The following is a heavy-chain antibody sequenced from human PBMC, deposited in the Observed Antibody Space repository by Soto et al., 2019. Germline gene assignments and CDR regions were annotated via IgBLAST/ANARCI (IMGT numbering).Heavy chain of an antibody. CDR1: GGTFSSYT. D-gene: IGHD6-13*01. CDR3: ARAVAAAGTRAYYYYYGMDV. V-gene: IGHV1-69*02. J-gene: IGHJ6*02. Sequence: GASVKVSCKASGGTFSSYTISWVRQAPGQGLEWMGRIIPILGIANYAQKFQGRVTITADKSTSTAYMELSSLRSEDTAVYYCARAVAAAGTRAYYYYYGMDVWGQGTTVTVSS. CDR2: IIPILGIA.